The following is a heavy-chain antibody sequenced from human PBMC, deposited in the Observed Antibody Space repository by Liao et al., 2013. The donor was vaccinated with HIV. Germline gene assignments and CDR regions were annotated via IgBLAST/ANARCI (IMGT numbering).Heavy chain of an antibody. D-gene: IGHD3-22*01. CDR2: IYYSGST. V-gene: IGHV4-59*01. J-gene: IGHJ5*02. CDR3: ARAPYDSSPLNWFDP. CDR1: GGSISSYY. Sequence: QVQLQESGPGLVKPSETLSLTCTVSGGSISSYYWSWIRQPPGKGLEWIGYIYYSGSTNYNPSLKSRVTISVDTSKNQFSLKLSSVTAADTAVYYCARAPYDSSPLNWFDPWGQGTRVTVSS.